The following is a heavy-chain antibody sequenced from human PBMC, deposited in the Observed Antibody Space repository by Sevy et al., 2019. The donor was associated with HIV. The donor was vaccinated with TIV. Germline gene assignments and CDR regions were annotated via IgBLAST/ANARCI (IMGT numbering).Heavy chain of an antibody. V-gene: IGHV3-21*06. Sequence: GGSLRLSCAASGFTFNSYTMNWVRQAPGKGLEWVASISGSSNYIYYAESLKGRFIISRDNTRDTLFLQMNSLRADDTAVYYCARGPPDGSYDYFNSWGQGTLVTVSS. J-gene: IGHJ4*02. D-gene: IGHD1-26*01. CDR2: ISGSSNYI. CDR3: ARGPPDGSYDYFNS. CDR1: GFTFNSYT.